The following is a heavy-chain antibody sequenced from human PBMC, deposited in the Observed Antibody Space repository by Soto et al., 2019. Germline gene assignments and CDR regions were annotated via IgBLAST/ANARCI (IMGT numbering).Heavy chain of an antibody. V-gene: IGHV3-15*07. CDR2: IMSKTDGETT. D-gene: IGHD2-15*01. J-gene: IGHJ4*02. CDR3: TTGGIEVVLTARVGDY. CDR1: GFTFNNAW. Sequence: EVQLVESGGGLVKPGGSLRLSCAASGFTFNNAWMNWVRQAPGKGLEWVGRIMSKTDGETTDYAAPVKGRFTISRDDSKNTLYLQMNSLKTEDTAVYYCTTGGIEVVLTARVGDYWGQGTLVTVSS.